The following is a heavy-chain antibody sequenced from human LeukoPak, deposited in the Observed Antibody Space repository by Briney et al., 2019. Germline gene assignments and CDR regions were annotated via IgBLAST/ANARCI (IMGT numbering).Heavy chain of an antibody. CDR2: IKQDGSKK. J-gene: IGHJ5*02. V-gene: IGHV3-7*01. Sequence: PGGPLRLSCAASGFTFSNYWMSWVRQAPGKGLEWVANIKQDGSKKYYVDSVKGRFTISRDNAKNSLYLQMNSLRAEDTAVYYCARASAGMVRLFDPWGQGTLVTVSP. CDR3: ARASAGMVRLFDP. CDR1: GFTFSNYW. D-gene: IGHD3-10*01.